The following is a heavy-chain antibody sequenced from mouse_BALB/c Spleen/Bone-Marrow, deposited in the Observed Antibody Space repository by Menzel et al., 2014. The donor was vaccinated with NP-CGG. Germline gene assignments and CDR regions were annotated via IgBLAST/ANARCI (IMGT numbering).Heavy chain of an antibody. V-gene: IGHV1-26*01. CDR3: ASYFGSSCYFDV. CDR1: GYSFTGYT. CDR2: INPYNGGT. Sequence: SGPELVKPGASMKISCKASGYSFTGYTMNWVKQSHGKNLEWIGLINPYNGGTTYNQKFKGKATLTVDKSSSKAYMELLSLTAEDSAVYYCASYFGSSCYFDVWGAGTPVTVSS. D-gene: IGHD1-1*01. J-gene: IGHJ1*01.